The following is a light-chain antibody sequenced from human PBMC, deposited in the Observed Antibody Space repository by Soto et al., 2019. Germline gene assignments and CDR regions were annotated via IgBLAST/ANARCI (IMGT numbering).Light chain of an antibody. V-gene: IGLV2-8*01. Sequence: LTQPPSASGSPGQSLTISCAVTSIDFGFYNFVSWYQQRPGKAPKLVIYEVTKRPSGVPDRFSGSKSGSTASLTVSGLQADDEADYYCASYAGTKLFVFGSGTKVTVL. CDR1: SIDFGFYNF. CDR3: ASYAGTKLFV. CDR2: EVT. J-gene: IGLJ1*01.